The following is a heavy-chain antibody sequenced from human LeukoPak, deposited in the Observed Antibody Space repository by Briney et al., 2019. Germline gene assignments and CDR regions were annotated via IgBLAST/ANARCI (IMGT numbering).Heavy chain of an antibody. CDR1: GGSISSGRYY. CDR2: IYTSGST. Sequence: SETLSLTCTVSGGSISSGRYYWSWIRQPAGKGLEWIGRIYTSGSTNYNPSLKSRVTISVDTSKNQFSLKLSSVTAADTAVYYCARGVSNCSGGSCYSFDYWGQGTLVTVSS. V-gene: IGHV4-61*02. CDR3: ARGVSNCSGGSCYSFDY. J-gene: IGHJ4*02. D-gene: IGHD2-15*01.